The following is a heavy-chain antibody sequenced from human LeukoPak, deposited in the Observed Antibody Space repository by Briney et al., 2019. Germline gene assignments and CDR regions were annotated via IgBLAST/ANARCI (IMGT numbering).Heavy chain of an antibody. J-gene: IGHJ4*02. CDR2: IKEDGSAT. D-gene: IGHD1-1*01. V-gene: IGHV3-7*01. CDR1: GFTFSTYW. CDR3: ARDSPGYLAYDS. Sequence: GGSLRLSCAASGFTFSTYWMTWVRRAPGKGPEWVANIKEDGSATYYVDSVKGRFTISRDNAKKSLYLQMNSLRAEDTAVYYCARDSPGYLAYDSWGQGTLVTVSS.